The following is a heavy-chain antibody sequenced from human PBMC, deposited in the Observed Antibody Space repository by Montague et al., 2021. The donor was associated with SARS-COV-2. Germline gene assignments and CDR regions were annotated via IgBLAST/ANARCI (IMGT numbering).Heavy chain of an antibody. Sequence: SETLSLTCSVSGYSISSCYYWGWLRHPPGKGLECIGNIYHSWGTYYSPSLKSRVTVSVDTSKHQFSLRLSSVAAADTAVYYCARWYYGSGSYPHWGQGTLVTVSS. D-gene: IGHD3-10*01. J-gene: IGHJ4*02. CDR2: IYHSWGT. CDR3: ARWYYGSGSYPH. V-gene: IGHV4-38-2*01. CDR1: GYSISSCYY.